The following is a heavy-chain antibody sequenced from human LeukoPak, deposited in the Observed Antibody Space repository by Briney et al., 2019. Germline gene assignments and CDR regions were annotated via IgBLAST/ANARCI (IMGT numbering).Heavy chain of an antibody. D-gene: IGHD6-6*01. CDR2: IRSKTYGGTT. Sequence: GGSLRLSCAASGFTFGDYAMSWVRQAPGKGLEWVGFIRSKTYGGTTEYAASVTGRFTISRDDSKSIAYLQMDSLKNEDTAVYYCTRCSLLYDYYYYMDVWGKGTTVTISS. CDR3: TRCSLLYDYYYYMDV. J-gene: IGHJ6*03. V-gene: IGHV3-49*04. CDR1: GFTFGDYA.